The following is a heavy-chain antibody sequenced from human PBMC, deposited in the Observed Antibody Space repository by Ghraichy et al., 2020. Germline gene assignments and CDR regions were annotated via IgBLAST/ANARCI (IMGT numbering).Heavy chain of an antibody. J-gene: IGHJ2*01. CDR2: ISVSGDAT. Sequence: GGSLRLSCAASEFTFSNCPMSWVRQAPGKRLEWVSSISVSGDATFYADSVQGRFTVSRDNSKNTLYLQMNSLRDDDTAVYSCARIAVSGRFYFDLWGRGTQVTVSS. D-gene: IGHD6-19*01. CDR3: ARIAVSGRFYFDL. V-gene: IGHV3-23*01. CDR1: EFTFSNCP.